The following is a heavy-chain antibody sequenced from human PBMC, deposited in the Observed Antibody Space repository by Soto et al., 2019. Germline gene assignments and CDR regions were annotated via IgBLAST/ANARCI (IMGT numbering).Heavy chain of an antibody. V-gene: IGHV3-48*01. CDR3: ARTESWSLAFDI. J-gene: IGHJ3*02. Sequence: GGSLRLSCAASGFTFISYSMNWVPQAPGKGLEWVSYISRSSSTIYYADSVKGRFTISRDNAKNSLYLQMNSLRAEDTAVYYCARTESWSLAFDIWGQGTMVTVSS. CDR2: ISRSSSTI. D-gene: IGHD6-13*01. CDR1: GFTFISYS.